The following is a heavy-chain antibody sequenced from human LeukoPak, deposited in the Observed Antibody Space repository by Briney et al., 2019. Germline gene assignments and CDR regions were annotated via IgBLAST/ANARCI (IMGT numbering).Heavy chain of an antibody. CDR1: GGFINDYY. Sequence: SETLSLTCSVSGGFINDYYWSWIRQPPGKGLEWIGYIHYSGATNYNPSLKSRVIMSVDTSRNQFSLNLYSVTAADTAMYYCARHSSGWHLDFWGQGTLATVSS. J-gene: IGHJ4*02. D-gene: IGHD6-19*01. CDR3: ARHSSGWHLDF. CDR2: IHYSGAT. V-gene: IGHV4-59*01.